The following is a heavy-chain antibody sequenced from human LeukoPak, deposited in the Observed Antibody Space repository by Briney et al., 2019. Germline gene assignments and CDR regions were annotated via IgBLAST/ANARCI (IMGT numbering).Heavy chain of an antibody. J-gene: IGHJ4*02. D-gene: IGHD3-22*01. V-gene: IGHV3-15*01. CDR1: GFTFSNAW. CDR3: TTTMMQYYYDSSGYYGFDY. CDR2: IKSKTDGGTT. Sequence: PGGSLRLSCAASGFTFSNAWMSWVRQAPGKGLEWVGRIKSKTDGGTTDYAAPVKGRFTISRDDSKNTLYLQMNSLKTEDTAVYYCTTTMMQYYYDSSGYYGFDYWGQGTLVTVSS.